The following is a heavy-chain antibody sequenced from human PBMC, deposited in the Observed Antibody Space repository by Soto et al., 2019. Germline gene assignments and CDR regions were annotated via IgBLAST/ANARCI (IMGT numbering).Heavy chain of an antibody. CDR1: GFSLSTSGMC. CDR3: ARIESSGWYHGSPYYYGMDV. V-gene: IGHV2-70*01. CDR2: IDWDDDK. J-gene: IGHJ6*02. Sequence: SGPTLVNPXQTLTLTCTFSGFSLSTSGMCVSWIRQPPGKALEWLALIDWDDDKYYSTSLKTRLTISKDTSKNQVVLTMTNMDPVDTATYYCARIESSGWYHGSPYYYGMDVWGQGTTVTVSS. D-gene: IGHD6-19*01.